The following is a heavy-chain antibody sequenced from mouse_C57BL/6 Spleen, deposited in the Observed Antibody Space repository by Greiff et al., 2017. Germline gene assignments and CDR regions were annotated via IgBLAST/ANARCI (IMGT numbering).Heavy chain of an antibody. CDR1: GYTFTSYW. CDR2: IYPGSGST. J-gene: IGHJ2*01. D-gene: IGHD2-3*01. CDR3: ARGGWLPSDY. Sequence: VQLQQPGAELVKPGASVKMSCKASGYTFTSYWITWVKQRPGQGLEWIGDIYPGSGSTNYNEKFKSKSTLTVDTSSSTAYMKRSSLASEDSAVYYCARGGWLPSDYWGQGTTLTVSS. V-gene: IGHV1-55*01.